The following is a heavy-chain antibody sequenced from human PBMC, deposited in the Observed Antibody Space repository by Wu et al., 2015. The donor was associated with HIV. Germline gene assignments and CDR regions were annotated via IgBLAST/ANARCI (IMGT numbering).Heavy chain of an antibody. CDR1: GYTFTKND. Sequence: QVQLLQSGAEVKKPGASVKVSCKTSGYTFTKNDFNWVRQVAGHGLQWMGWINPSSGNVGYSQKFQGRIRMTRNTSMSIVYMELSNLTSEDTAVYYCARSNMVRGGTNKDTWFDPRGREPWSPXPQ. V-gene: IGHV1-8*01. CDR3: ARSNMVRGGTNKDTWFDP. J-gene: IGHJ5*02. D-gene: IGHD3-10*01. CDR2: INPSSGNV.